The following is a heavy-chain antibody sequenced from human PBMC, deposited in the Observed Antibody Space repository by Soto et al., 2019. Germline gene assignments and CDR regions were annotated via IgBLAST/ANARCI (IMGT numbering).Heavy chain of an antibody. V-gene: IGHV6-1*01. CDR1: GDSVSSDITS. J-gene: IGHJ3*01. CDR2: TYYRSKWFH. D-gene: IGHD3-10*01. CDR3: ARGNALDV. Sequence: QGQLQQSGPGLVKPSQTLSLTCAISGDSVSSDITSWNWIRQSPSRGLEWLGRTYYRSKWFHDYAASVKSRLTINPDTSKNQFSLELNSMTPEYTAVYYCARGNALDVCGQGTVVTVSS.